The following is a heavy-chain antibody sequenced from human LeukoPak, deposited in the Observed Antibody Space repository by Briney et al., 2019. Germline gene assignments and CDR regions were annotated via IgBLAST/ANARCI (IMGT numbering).Heavy chain of an antibody. D-gene: IGHD3-3*01. J-gene: IGHJ4*02. CDR3: ARANDFWSGYYK. Sequence: ASVKVSCKASGYTFTGYYMHWVRQAPGQGLEWMGWINPNSGGTNYAQKFQGRVTMTRDTSISTAYMELSRLRSDDTAVYYCARANDFWSGYYKWGQGTLVTVSS. V-gene: IGHV1-2*02. CDR1: GYTFTGYY. CDR2: INPNSGGT.